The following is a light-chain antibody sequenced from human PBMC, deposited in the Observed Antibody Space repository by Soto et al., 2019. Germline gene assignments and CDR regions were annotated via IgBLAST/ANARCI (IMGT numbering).Light chain of an antibody. CDR2: DAS. Sequence: IVLTQSPGTLSLSPWERATLSCRASQSVSSYLAWYQQKPGQAPRLLIYDASNRATGIPDRFSGSGSGTEFTLTISSLQSEDFAVYYCQQYNNWPWTFGQGTKVDIK. CDR1: QSVSSY. J-gene: IGKJ1*01. CDR3: QQYNNWPWT. V-gene: IGKV3D-15*01.